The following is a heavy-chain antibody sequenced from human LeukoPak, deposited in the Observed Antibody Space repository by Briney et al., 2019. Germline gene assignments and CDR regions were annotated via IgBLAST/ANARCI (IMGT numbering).Heavy chain of an antibody. CDR3: ARLQTHSGSYADTFDL. D-gene: IGHD1-26*01. Sequence: GGSLRLSCAASGFTFSSYWMHWVRQAPGKGLVWVSRINTDGSSTKYADSVKGRFTISRDTAKNTLYLQMSSLRAEDTAVYYCARLQTHSGSYADTFDLWGQGTMVTVSS. CDR1: GFTFSSYW. V-gene: IGHV3-74*03. J-gene: IGHJ3*01. CDR2: INTDGSST.